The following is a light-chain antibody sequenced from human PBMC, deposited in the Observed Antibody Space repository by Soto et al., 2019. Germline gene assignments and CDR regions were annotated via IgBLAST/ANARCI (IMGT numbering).Light chain of an antibody. CDR1: SGHSSYI. CDR3: ETWDSNAKV. J-gene: IGLJ2*01. Sequence: QPVLTQSSSASASLGSSVKLTCTLSSGHSSYIIAWHQQQPGKAPRYLMKLEGSGSYNKGSGVPDRFSGSSSGADRYLTISNLQFEDEADYYCETWDSNAKVFGGGTKSPS. V-gene: IGLV4-60*02. CDR2: LEGSGSY.